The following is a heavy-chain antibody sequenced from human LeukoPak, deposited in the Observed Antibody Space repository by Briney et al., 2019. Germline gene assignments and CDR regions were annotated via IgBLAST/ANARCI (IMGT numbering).Heavy chain of an antibody. D-gene: IGHD6-13*01. CDR3: AGGSSWYSDY. J-gene: IGHJ4*02. CDR1: GYTFTSYG. Sequence: GASVKVSCKASGYTFTSYGISWVRQAPGQGLEWMGGIIPIFGTANYAQKFQGRVTITADESTSTAYMELSSLRSEDTAVYYCAGGSSWYSDYWGQGTLVTVFS. CDR2: IIPIFGTA. V-gene: IGHV1-69*13.